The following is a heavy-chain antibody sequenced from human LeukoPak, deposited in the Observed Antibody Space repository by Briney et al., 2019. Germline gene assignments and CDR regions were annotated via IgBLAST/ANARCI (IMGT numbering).Heavy chain of an antibody. CDR1: GFTFSSYW. Sequence: GGSLRLSCAASGFTFSSYWMNWARQAPGKGLEWVASINHNGNVNYYVDSVKGRFTISRDNAKNSLYLQMSNLRAEDTAVYFCAKEQGYSYGYRGFYFDYWGQGTLVTVSS. CDR3: AKEQGYSYGYRGFYFDY. D-gene: IGHD5-18*01. CDR2: INHNGNVN. J-gene: IGHJ4*02. V-gene: IGHV3-7*03.